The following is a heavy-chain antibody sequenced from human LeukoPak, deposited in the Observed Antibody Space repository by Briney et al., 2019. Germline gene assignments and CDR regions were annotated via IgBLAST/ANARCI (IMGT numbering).Heavy chain of an antibody. D-gene: IGHD2-2*01. J-gene: IGHJ4*02. CDR1: GYAFTSYD. CDR2: MNPNSGNT. CDR3: ARTITVPAAAEFDY. V-gene: IGHV1-8*01. Sequence: EASVKVSCKASGYAFTSYDINWVRQATGQGLEWMGWMNPNSGNTGYAQKFQGRVTMTTDTSTSTAYMELRSLRSDDTAVYYCARTITVPAAAEFDYWGQGTLVTVSS.